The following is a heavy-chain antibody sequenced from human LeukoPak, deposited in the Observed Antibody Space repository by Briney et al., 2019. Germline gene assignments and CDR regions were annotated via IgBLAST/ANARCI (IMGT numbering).Heavy chain of an antibody. D-gene: IGHD2-2*01. CDR3: ARSPRSIVVLPAATSFDY. J-gene: IGHJ4*02. CDR2: IYFTGSA. Sequence: PSQTLSLTCTVSRASISSGDYYWNWIRQPAGKGLEWIGRIYFTGSANYNPSLKSRLIISVDTSKNQFSLKLSSVTAADTAVYYCARSPRSIVVLPAATSFDYWGLGTPVTVSS. CDR1: RASISSGDYY. V-gene: IGHV4-61*02.